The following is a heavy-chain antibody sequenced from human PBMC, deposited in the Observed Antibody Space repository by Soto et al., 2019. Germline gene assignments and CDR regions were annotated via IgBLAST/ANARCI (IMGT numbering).Heavy chain of an antibody. CDR3: ARDPVTAD. Sequence: VGSRRLSCATSGFTLNDYYISWVRQVPGKGMEWVGNIKVDGIDTHYVDSVKGRFTIARDNAENLIYLQMNHLRVEDTAMYYCARDPVTADWGQGTPVTVSS. J-gene: IGHJ4*02. CDR2: IKVDGIDT. CDR1: GFTLNDYY. V-gene: IGHV3-7*03.